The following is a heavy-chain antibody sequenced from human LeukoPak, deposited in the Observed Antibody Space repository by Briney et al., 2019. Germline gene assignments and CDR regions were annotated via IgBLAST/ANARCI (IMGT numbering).Heavy chain of an antibody. CDR2: ISGSASST. CDR1: GFTFSSYT. D-gene: IGHD2-2*01. V-gene: IGHV3-23*01. CDR3: AKVPASPQGR. J-gene: IGHJ4*02. Sequence: PGGSLRLSCAASGFTFSSYTMSWVRQAPGKGLEWVSAISGSASSTYYADSVKGRFTISRDNSKNTLYLQMSGLTVDDTAVYYCAKVPASPQGRWGRGTLVSVSS.